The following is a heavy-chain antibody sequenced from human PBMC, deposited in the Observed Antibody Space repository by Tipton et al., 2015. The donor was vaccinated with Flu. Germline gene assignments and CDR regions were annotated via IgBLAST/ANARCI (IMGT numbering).Heavy chain of an antibody. CDR3: ARREGSSGWFGMDV. J-gene: IGHJ6*02. D-gene: IGHD6-19*01. CDR2: IYYSGST. Sequence: TLSLTCTVSGLSISSSSYYWGWIRQPPGEGLEWIGNIYYSGSTNYNPSLKSRVTISVDTSKNQFSLKLSSVTAADTAVYYCARREGSSGWFGMDVWGQGTTVTVSS. CDR1: GLSISSSSYY. V-gene: IGHV4-39*07.